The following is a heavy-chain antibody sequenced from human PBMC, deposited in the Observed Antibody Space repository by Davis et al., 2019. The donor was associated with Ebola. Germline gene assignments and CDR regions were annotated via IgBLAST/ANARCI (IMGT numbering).Heavy chain of an antibody. CDR2: IWYDGSNK. CDR3: ARDGAGLGSGYYDY. J-gene: IGHJ4*02. V-gene: IGHV3-33*08. D-gene: IGHD3-22*01. CDR1: GFTFSSYW. Sequence: PGGSLRLSCAASGFTFSSYWMSWVRQAPGKGLEWVAVIWYDGSNKYYADSVKGRFTISRDNSKNTLYLQMNSLRAEDTAVYYCARDGAGLGSGYYDYWGQGTLVTVSS.